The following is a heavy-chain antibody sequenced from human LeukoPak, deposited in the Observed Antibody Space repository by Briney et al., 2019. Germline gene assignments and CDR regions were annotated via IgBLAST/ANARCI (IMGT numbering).Heavy chain of an antibody. V-gene: IGHV4-4*02. J-gene: IGHJ4*02. D-gene: IGHD1-26*01. CDR1: GGSVTSTNW. CDR3: ARHGSGGSYGY. Sequence: SETLSLTCDVSGGSVTSTNWWTCVRQPPERGLEWIGEVHLDGRTNYNPSLKSRLIMSVDLPENHNSLKLTSVTAADTAVYYCARHGSGGSYGYWGQGTLVTVSS. CDR2: VHLDGRT.